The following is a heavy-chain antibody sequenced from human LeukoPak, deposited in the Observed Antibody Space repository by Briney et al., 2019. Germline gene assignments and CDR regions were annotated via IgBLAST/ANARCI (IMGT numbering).Heavy chain of an antibody. J-gene: IGHJ4*02. Sequence: GGSLRLSCAASGFTFSSYWMSWVRQAPGKGLKWVANIKQDGSEEYYVDSVKGRFTISRDNAKNSLYLQMNSLRAEDTAVYYCAKDIGYYYDSSGTTAFDYWGQGTLVTVSS. CDR1: GFTFSSYW. D-gene: IGHD3-22*01. CDR2: IKQDGSEE. V-gene: IGHV3-7*01. CDR3: AKDIGYYYDSSGTTAFDY.